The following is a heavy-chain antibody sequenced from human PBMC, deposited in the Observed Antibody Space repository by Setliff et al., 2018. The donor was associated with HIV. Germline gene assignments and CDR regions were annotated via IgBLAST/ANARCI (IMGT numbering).Heavy chain of an antibody. CDR3: ARVLYRGSGSYYFDY. J-gene: IGHJ4*02. CDR2: IYYSGST. CDR1: GGSISSSSYY. D-gene: IGHD3-10*01. V-gene: IGHV4-39*07. Sequence: PSETLSLTCTVSGGSISSSSYYWGWIRQPPGKGLEWIGSIYYSGSTYYNPSLKSRVTISVDTSKNQFSLKLSSVTAADTAVYYCARVLYRGSGSYYFDYWGQGTLVTVSS.